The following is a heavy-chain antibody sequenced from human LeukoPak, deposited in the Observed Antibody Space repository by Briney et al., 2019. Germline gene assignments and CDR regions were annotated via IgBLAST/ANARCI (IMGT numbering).Heavy chain of an antibody. J-gene: IGHJ4*02. CDR3: ASGRGSYSPDY. D-gene: IGHD1-26*01. Sequence: GGSLRLSCAASGFTFSTFSNYGMSWVRQAPGKGLEWVSAISDSGGKTYYADSMKGRFTISRDNPKNSLYLQMTSLRADDTAVYYCASGRGSYSPDYWGQGTLVTVSS. V-gene: IGHV3-23*01. CDR1: GFTFSTFSNYG. CDR2: ISDSGGKT.